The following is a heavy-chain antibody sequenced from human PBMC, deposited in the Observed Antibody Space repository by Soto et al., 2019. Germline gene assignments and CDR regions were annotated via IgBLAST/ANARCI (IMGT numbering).Heavy chain of an antibody. V-gene: IGHV4-30-2*01. CDR3: ARAGGLGAVAVDY. D-gene: IGHD6-19*01. J-gene: IGHJ4*02. CDR1: GGSISSGGYS. CDR2: IYHSGST. Sequence: QLQLQESGSGLVKPSQTLSLTCAVSGGSISSGGYSWSWIRQPPGKGLEWIGYIYHSGSTYYNPSPKSRVTISVDRAKTQFSLKLGSVTAADTAGYYCARAGGLGAVAVDYWGQGTLVTVSS.